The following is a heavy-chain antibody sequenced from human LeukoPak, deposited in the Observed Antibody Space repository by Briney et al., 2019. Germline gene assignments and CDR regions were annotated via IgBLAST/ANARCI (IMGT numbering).Heavy chain of an antibody. CDR1: GGSISSGDYY. CDR3: ARGSQRWLQFLDY. Sequence: PSQTLSLTCTVSGGSISSGDYYWSWIRQPAGKGLEWIGRMYSSGSTSYNPSLKSRVTISVDTSKNEFSLKMSSVTAADTAVYYCARGSQRWLQFLDYWGQGTLVTVSS. J-gene: IGHJ4*02. D-gene: IGHD5-24*01. CDR2: MYSSGST. V-gene: IGHV4-61*02.